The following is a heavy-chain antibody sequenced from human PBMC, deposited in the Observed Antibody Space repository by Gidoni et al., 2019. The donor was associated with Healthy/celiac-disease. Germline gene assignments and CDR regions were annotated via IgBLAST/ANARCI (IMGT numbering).Heavy chain of an antibody. J-gene: IGHJ4*02. CDR3: TSTVTTTRVFTDY. D-gene: IGHD4-17*01. V-gene: IGHV3-73*02. Sequence: EVQLVESGGGLVQPGGSLKLPCAASGFTFSGSAMHWVRQASGKGLEWFGRSRSKANSYATAYAASVKGRFTISRDDSKNTAYLQMNSLKTEDTAVYYCTSTVTTTRVFTDYWGQGTLVTVSS. CDR1: GFTFSGSA. CDR2: SRSKANSYAT.